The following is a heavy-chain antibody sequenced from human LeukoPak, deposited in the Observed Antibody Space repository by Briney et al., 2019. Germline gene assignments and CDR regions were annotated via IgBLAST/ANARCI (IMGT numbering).Heavy chain of an antibody. CDR3: ARDLRSSGWTENDY. Sequence: ASVKVSCKASGYTFTTYGISWVRQAPGQGLEWMGWISAYNGNTNYAQKFQGRVTLTTDTSTSTAYMELRSLGSDDTAVYYCARDLRSSGWTENDYWGPGTLVTVSS. J-gene: IGHJ4*02. CDR1: GYTFTTYG. CDR2: ISAYNGNT. V-gene: IGHV1-18*01. D-gene: IGHD6-19*01.